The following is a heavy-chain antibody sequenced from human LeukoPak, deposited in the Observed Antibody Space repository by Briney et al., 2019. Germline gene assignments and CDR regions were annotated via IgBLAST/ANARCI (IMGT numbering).Heavy chain of an antibody. Sequence: GGSLRLSCAASGFTFSSYWMHWVRQAPGKGLVWVSCINSDGSSTSHADSVKGRFTISRDNAKNTLYLQMNSLRAEDTAVYYCARRMGAGSLYYYYYGMDVWGQGTTVTVSS. V-gene: IGHV3-74*01. J-gene: IGHJ6*02. CDR2: INSDGSST. CDR1: GFTFSSYW. D-gene: IGHD3-10*01. CDR3: ARRMGAGSLYYYYYGMDV.